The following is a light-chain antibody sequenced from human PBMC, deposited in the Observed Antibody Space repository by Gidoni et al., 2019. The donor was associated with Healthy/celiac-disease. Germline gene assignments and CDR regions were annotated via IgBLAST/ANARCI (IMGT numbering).Light chain of an antibody. CDR1: SSDVGSYNL. J-gene: IGLJ3*02. Sequence: GQSITISCTGTSSDVGSYNLVSWYQQHPGKAPKLMIYEGSKRPSGVSNRFSGSKSGNTASLTISGLQAEDEADYYCYSYAGSSTLVFGGGTKLTV. V-gene: IGLV2-23*01. CDR3: YSYAGSSTLV. CDR2: EGS.